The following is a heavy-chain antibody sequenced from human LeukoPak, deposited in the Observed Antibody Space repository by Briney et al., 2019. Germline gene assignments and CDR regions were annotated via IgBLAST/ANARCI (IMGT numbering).Heavy chain of an antibody. V-gene: IGHV3-7*01. J-gene: IGHJ4*02. CDR2: IKKTGSET. D-gene: IGHD2-15*01. Sequence: QPGGSLRLSCAASKFIFSNYWMSWVRQAPGKGLEWVAYIKKTGSETYYVDSVKGRFTITRDNARNSLFLQMNSLRAEDTAVYYCAREDGYCSGGNCYSYFDSWGQGTLVTVSS. CDR3: AREDGYCSGGNCYSYFDS. CDR1: KFIFSNYW.